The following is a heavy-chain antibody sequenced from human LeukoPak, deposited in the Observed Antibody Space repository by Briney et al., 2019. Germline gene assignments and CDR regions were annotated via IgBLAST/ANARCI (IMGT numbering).Heavy chain of an antibody. V-gene: IGHV4-38-2*01. J-gene: IGHJ4*02. CDR3: ARSRDGYNYFDY. Sequence: SETLSLTCSVSGSSISSGYYWGWIRQPPGKGLEWIGSIHQSGNTYFNPSLRSRDTVSVDTSKNQFSLKLSSVTAADTAVYYCARSRDGYNYFDYWGQGTLVTVSS. D-gene: IGHD5-24*01. CDR2: IHQSGNT. CDR1: GSSISSGYY.